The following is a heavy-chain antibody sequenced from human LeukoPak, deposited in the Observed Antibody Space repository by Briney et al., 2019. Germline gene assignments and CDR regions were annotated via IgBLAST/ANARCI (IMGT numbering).Heavy chain of an antibody. D-gene: IGHD3-16*02. J-gene: IGHJ6*02. CDR3: ARNLIAGPGDYYRMDV. V-gene: IGHV3-23*01. CDR2: ISGSGGST. CDR1: GFTFSSYA. Sequence: GGSLRLSCAASGFTFSSYAMSWVRQAPGKGLEWVSAISGSGGSTYYADPVKGRFTISRDNSKNTLYLQMNSLRAEDTAVYYCARNLIAGPGDYYRMDVWGQGTTVTGSS.